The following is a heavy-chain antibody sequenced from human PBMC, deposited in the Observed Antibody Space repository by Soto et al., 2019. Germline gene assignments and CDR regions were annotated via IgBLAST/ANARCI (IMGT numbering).Heavy chain of an antibody. CDR2: IIPIFGTA. J-gene: IGHJ5*02. V-gene: IGHV1-69*13. D-gene: IGHD1-26*01. CDR3: ARDSGGSYYWFDP. Sequence: SVKVSCKAPGGTFSSYAISWVRQAPGQGLEWMGGIIPIFGTANYAQKFQGRVTITADESTSTAYMELSSLRSEDTAVYYCARDSGGSYYWFDPWGQGTLVTVSS. CDR1: GGTFSSYA.